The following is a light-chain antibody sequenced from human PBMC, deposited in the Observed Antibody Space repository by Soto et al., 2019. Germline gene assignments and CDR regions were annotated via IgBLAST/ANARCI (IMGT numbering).Light chain of an antibody. V-gene: IGKV3-15*01. Sequence: EIVMTQSPATLSVSPGERATLSCRASQSVSSNLAWYQQKPGQAPRLLIYGASTRATGIPARFSGSGSGTESSLTISSLQSEDFALYHCQQYSNWPPYPFGHGTKLEIK. CDR1: QSVSSN. CDR3: QQYSNWPPYP. CDR2: GAS. J-gene: IGKJ2*01.